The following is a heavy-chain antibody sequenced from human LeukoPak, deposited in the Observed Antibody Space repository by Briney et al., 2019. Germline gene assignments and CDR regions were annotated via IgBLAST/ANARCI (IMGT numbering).Heavy chain of an antibody. CDR3: ASGYCSGGSCYGLLDY. D-gene: IGHD2-15*01. V-gene: IGHV1-18*01. J-gene: IGHJ4*02. Sequence: ASVKVSCKASGYTFTTYGISWVRQAPGQGLEWMGWISAYNGNTNYAQKLQGRVTMTTDTSTKTAYMALRSLRSDDTAVYYCASGYCSGGSCYGLLDYWGQGTLVIVSS. CDR2: ISAYNGNT. CDR1: GYTFTTYG.